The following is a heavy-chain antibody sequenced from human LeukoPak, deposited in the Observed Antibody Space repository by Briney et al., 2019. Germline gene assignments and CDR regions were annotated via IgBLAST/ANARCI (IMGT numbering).Heavy chain of an antibody. Sequence: SETLSLTCAVYGGSFVGSSGGWFPHPPGKGRGGLGEFNISGSTNYNPSLKSRVTISVDTSKNQFSLKLSSVTAADTAVYYCARGLQITMIVVRRLYYFDYWGQGTLVTVSS. D-gene: IGHD3-22*01. J-gene: IGHJ4*02. CDR1: GGSFVGSS. CDR2: FNISGST. V-gene: IGHV4-34*01. CDR3: ARGLQITMIVVRRLYYFDY.